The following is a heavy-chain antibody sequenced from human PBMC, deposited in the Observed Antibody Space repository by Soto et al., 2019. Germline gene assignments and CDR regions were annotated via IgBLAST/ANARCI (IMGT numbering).Heavy chain of an antibody. V-gene: IGHV3-66*01. Sequence: PGGSKRLSYAAAGFSVSTSHISWVRQAPGKGLEWVSVIYSGGATHYAVSVKGRFTISRDNAKNSLYLQMNSLRAEDTAVYYCARVLDYDYVWGSYPLNWFDPWGQGTLVTVSS. CDR3: ARVLDYDYVWGSYPLNWFDP. CDR1: GFSVSTSH. D-gene: IGHD3-16*02. CDR2: IYSGGAT. J-gene: IGHJ5*02.